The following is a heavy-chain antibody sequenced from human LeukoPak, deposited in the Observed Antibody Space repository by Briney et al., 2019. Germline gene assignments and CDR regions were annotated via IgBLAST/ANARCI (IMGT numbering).Heavy chain of an antibody. CDR2: VSGGGTTT. Sequence: PGGSLRLSCAASGIPFSSYALSLVRSAPGKGPGLHSAVSGGGTTTHNADSVEGRFSSSRDNSKNTLFLHMNSLRVDDTAVYYCAKGDDSSGRNWFDSWGQGTLVTVSS. CDR1: GIPFSSYA. V-gene: IGHV3-23*01. D-gene: IGHD3-22*01. J-gene: IGHJ5*01. CDR3: AKGDDSSGRNWFDS.